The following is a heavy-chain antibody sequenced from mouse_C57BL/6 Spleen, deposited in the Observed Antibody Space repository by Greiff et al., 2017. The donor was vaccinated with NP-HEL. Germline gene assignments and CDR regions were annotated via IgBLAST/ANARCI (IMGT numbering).Heavy chain of an antibody. CDR3: ARGGIYYDYPYYFDY. D-gene: IGHD2-4*01. CDR1: GYSITSGYY. Sequence: VQLQQSGPGLVKPSQSLSLTCSVTGYSITSGYYWNWIRQFPGNKLEWMGYISYDGSNNYNPSLKNRISITRDTSKNQFFLKLNSVTTEDTATYYCARGGIYYDYPYYFDYWGQGTTLTVSS. V-gene: IGHV3-6*01. J-gene: IGHJ2*01. CDR2: ISYDGSN.